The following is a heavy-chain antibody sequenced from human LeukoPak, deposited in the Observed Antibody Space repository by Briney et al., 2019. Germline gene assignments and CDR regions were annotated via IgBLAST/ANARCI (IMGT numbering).Heavy chain of an antibody. CDR2: IYSRGNT. CDR3: ARTPIYYYDNSGYYN. CDR1: GGSISNYY. D-gene: IGHD3-22*01. J-gene: IGHJ4*02. V-gene: IGHV4-4*07. Sequence: SETLSLTCTVSGGSISNYYWSWIRQPAGKGLEWIGLIYSRGNTNYNPSLKSRVTISVDPSKNQFSLKLSSVTAADTAVYYCARTPIYYYDNSGYYNWGQGTLVTVSS.